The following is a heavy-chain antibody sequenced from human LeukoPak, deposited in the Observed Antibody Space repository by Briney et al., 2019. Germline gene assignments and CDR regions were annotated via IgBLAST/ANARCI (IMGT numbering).Heavy chain of an antibody. CDR2: TYSSGTT. D-gene: IGHD3-22*01. CDR1: GFTVSSNF. V-gene: IGHV3-66*01. J-gene: IGHJ3*02. Sequence: GSLRLSCAASGFTVSSNFMSWVCQAPGKGLEWVSVTYSSGTTYYADSVKGRFSISRDNAENTLCLQMNSLRAEDTAVYYCARVRGRFDAFDIWGQGTMVTVSS. CDR3: ARVRGRFDAFDI.